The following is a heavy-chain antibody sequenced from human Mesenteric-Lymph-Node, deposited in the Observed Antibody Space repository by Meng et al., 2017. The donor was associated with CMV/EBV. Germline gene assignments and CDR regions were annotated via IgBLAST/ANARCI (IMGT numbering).Heavy chain of an antibody. J-gene: IGHJ4*02. D-gene: IGHD2-2*02. V-gene: IGHV3-20*04. Sequence: GGSLRLSCAASGFTFDDYGISWVRQAPGKGLEWVSNINWSGSSTGYADSVKGRFTISRDNSKNTLYLQMNSLRAEDTAVYYCARDKLKGGLRYCSSTSCYKWLFDYWGQGTLVTVSS. CDR3: ARDKLKGGLRYCSSTSCYKWLFDY. CDR1: GFTFDDYG. CDR2: INWSGSST.